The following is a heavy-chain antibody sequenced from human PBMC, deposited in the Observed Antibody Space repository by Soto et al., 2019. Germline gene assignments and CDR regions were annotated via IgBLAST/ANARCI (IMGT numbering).Heavy chain of an antibody. CDR2: IYYSGST. V-gene: IGHV4-39*01. Sequence: SETLSLTCTVSGGSISSSSYYWGWIRQPPGKGLEWIGSIYYSGSTYYNPSLKSRVTISVDTSKNQFSLKLSSVTAADTAVYYCARYDYTNNGYSIDSWGLGTLVTVSS. J-gene: IGHJ4*02. CDR1: GGSISSSSYY. D-gene: IGHD3-22*01. CDR3: ARYDYTNNGYSIDS.